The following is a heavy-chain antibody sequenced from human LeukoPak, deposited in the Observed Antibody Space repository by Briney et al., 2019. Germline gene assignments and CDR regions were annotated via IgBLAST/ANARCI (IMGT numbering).Heavy chain of an antibody. D-gene: IGHD3-22*01. CDR3: AKESPYYSDRDYYFDH. Sequence: GGSLRLSCAATGFTFSRNAMSWVRQAPGKGLEWVSAISASGDRTYYADSVKGRFTISRDNSRNTLYLQMNSLRAEDTAVYYCAKESPYYSDRDYYFDHWGQGTLVTVSS. V-gene: IGHV3-23*01. CDR1: GFTFSRNA. CDR2: ISASGDRT. J-gene: IGHJ4*02.